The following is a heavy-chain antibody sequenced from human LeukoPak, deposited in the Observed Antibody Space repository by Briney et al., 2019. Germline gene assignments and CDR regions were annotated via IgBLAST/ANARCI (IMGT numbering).Heavy chain of an antibody. J-gene: IGHJ4*02. CDR2: ISGIGGRT. Sequence: GGSLRLSCAASGFTFSTYPMAWARQAPGGGMEWVSVISGIGGRTYYADSVKGRFAISRDDSKSTLYLQMNSLRGEDTAVYYCAKDFGRNLGGPGYWGRGTLVIVSS. CDR3: AKDFGRNLGGPGY. D-gene: IGHD1-14*01. V-gene: IGHV3-23*01. CDR1: GFTFSTYP.